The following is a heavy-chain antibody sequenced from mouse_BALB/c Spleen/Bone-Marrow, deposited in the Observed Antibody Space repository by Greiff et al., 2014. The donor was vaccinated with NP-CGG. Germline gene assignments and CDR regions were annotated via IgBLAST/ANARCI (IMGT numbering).Heavy chain of an antibody. V-gene: IGHV14-3*02. D-gene: IGHD1-1*01. Sequence: DVKLQESGAELVKPGASVKLYCTASGFNIKDTYMHWVKQRPEQGLEWIGRIDPANGNTKYDPKFQGKATITADTSSNTAYLQLSSLTSEDTAVYYCATYYYGSSWGFAYWGQGTLVTVSA. CDR1: GFNIKDTY. CDR2: IDPANGNT. CDR3: ATYYYGSSWGFAY. J-gene: IGHJ3*01.